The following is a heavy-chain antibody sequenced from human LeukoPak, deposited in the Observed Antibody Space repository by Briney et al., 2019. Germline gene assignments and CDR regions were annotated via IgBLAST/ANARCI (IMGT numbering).Heavy chain of an antibody. J-gene: IGHJ6*02. D-gene: IGHD6-19*01. Sequence: GGSLRLSCAASGFTVSSNYMSWVRQAPGKGLEWVSVIYSGGSTYYADSVKGRFTISRDNSKNTLYLQMNSLRAEDTAVYYCARDKAVAGPYYYYYYGMDVWGQGTTVTVSS. V-gene: IGHV3-66*02. CDR1: GFTVSSNY. CDR3: ARDKAVAGPYYYYYYGMDV. CDR2: IYSGGST.